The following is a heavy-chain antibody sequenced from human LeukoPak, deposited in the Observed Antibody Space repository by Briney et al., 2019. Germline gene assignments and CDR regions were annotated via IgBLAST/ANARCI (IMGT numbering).Heavy chain of an antibody. Sequence: PSETLSLTCTVSGGSISSYYWSWIRQPPGKGLEWIGSIYYSGSAYYKLSLKSRITISADRSKSQFSLRLSSVAASDTAVYFCARGATVATYYAMDVWGQGTTVTVSS. V-gene: IGHV4-59*05. D-gene: IGHD5-12*01. J-gene: IGHJ6*02. CDR3: ARGATVATYYAMDV. CDR2: IYYSGSA. CDR1: GGSISSYY.